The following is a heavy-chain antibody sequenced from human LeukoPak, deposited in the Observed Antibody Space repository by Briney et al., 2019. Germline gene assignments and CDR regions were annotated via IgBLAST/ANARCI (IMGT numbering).Heavy chain of an antibody. Sequence: ASVKVSCKASGYTFTSYAMHWVCQAPGQRLEWMGWINAGNGNTKYSQEFQGRVTITRDTSASTAYMELSSLRSEDMAVYYCARESSSGWTHNWFDPWGQGTLVTVSS. CDR2: INAGNGNT. J-gene: IGHJ5*02. D-gene: IGHD6-19*01. CDR1: GYTFTSYA. V-gene: IGHV1-3*03. CDR3: ARESSSGWTHNWFDP.